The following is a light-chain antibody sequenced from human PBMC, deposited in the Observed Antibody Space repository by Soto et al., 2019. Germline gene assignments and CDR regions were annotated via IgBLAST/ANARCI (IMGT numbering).Light chain of an antibody. CDR3: QQYGTSAGT. V-gene: IGKV3-20*01. CDR2: GAT. J-gene: IGKJ1*01. CDR1: QSVSSSH. Sequence: EIVLTQSPGTLSLSPWERATLSCRASQSVSSSHLAWYQQNPGQAPRLLIYGATSRATGIPDRFSGSGSGTDFTLTISRLEPEDFAVYYCQQYGTSAGTFGQGTKVDIK.